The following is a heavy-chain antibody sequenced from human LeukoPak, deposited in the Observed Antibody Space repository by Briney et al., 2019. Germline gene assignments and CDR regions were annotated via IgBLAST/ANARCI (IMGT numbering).Heavy chain of an antibody. Sequence: GGSLRLSCAASGFTFSSYWMSWVRQAPGKGLEWVANIKQDGSEKYYVDSVKGRFTISRDNAKNSLYLQMNSLRAEDTAVYYCARVLGYCSSTSCYFDPWGQGTLVTVSS. CDR1: GFTFSSYW. D-gene: IGHD2-2*01. CDR2: IKQDGSEK. CDR3: ARVLGYCSSTSCYFDP. V-gene: IGHV3-7*01. J-gene: IGHJ5*02.